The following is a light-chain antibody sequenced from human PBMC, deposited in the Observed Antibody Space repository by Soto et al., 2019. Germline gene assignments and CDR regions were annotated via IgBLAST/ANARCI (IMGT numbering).Light chain of an antibody. CDR1: QSVSSSY. V-gene: IGKV3-20*01. J-gene: IGKJ5*01. Sequence: EVVLTQSPGTLSLSPGKRATLFCRAIQSVSSSYLAWYQQKPGQAPRLLLYGASSRAAGIPDRFSGSGSGKDFTLNISRLEPEDFAVYYCQHYSSSPPAITFGQGTRLEIK. CDR2: GAS. CDR3: QHYSSSPPAIT.